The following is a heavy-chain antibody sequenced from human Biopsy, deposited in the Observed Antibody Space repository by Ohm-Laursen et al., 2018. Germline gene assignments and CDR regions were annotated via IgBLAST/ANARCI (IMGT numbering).Heavy chain of an antibody. Sequence: PTQTLPLTCTVSGFSLSDVRMGASWIRQTPEKALEWLAHISSSYAKSFSPSLDSRLSISKDASRSHVVLTMTNMDPIDTATYFCAQMMGLFMESEWFDHWGQGARVTVS. V-gene: IGHV2-26*01. CDR2: ISSSYAK. CDR1: GFSLSDVRMG. D-gene: IGHD3-3*01. CDR3: AQMMGLFMESEWFDH. J-gene: IGHJ5*02.